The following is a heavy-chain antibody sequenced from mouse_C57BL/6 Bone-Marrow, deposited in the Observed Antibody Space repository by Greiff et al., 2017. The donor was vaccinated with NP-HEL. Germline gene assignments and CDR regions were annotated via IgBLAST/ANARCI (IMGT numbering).Heavy chain of an antibody. CDR2: IHPNSGST. CDR3: ARGGRLRPWYFDV. J-gene: IGHJ1*03. Sequence: QVQLQQSGAELVKPGASVKLSCKASGYTFTSYWMHWVKQRPGQGLEWIGMIHPNSGSTNYNEKFKSKATLTVDKSSSTAYMQLSSLTSEDSAVYYCARGGRLRPWYFDVWGTGTTVTVSS. D-gene: IGHD2-4*01. V-gene: IGHV1-64*01. CDR1: GYTFTSYW.